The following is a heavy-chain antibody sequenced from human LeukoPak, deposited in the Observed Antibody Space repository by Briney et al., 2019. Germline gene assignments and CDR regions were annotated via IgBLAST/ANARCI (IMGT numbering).Heavy chain of an antibody. CDR2: MNPNSGNT. CDR1: GYTFTSYD. CDR3: ARDRIAARPSFGMFDP. J-gene: IGHJ5*02. V-gene: IGHV1-8*01. D-gene: IGHD6-6*01. Sequence: ASVKVSCKASGYTFTSYDINWVRQAPGQGLEWMGWMNPNSGNTGYAQKFQGRVTMTRNTSISTAYMELSSLRSEDTAVYYCARDRIAARPSFGMFDPWGQGTLVTVSS.